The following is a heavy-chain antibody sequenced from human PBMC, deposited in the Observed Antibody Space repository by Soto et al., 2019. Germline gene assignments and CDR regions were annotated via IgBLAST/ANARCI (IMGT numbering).Heavy chain of an antibody. V-gene: IGHV3-23*01. J-gene: IGHJ3*02. D-gene: IGHD3-22*01. CDR3: ARREYYYDSSGYSDGHAFDI. CDR1: GFTFSSYA. CDR2: ISGSGGST. Sequence: PGGSLRLSCAASGFTFSSYATSGVRQAPGKGLEWVSAISGSGGSTYYADSVKGRFTISRDNSKNTLFLHMNSLRAEDTAVYYCARREYYYDSSGYSDGHAFDIWGQGTMVTVSS.